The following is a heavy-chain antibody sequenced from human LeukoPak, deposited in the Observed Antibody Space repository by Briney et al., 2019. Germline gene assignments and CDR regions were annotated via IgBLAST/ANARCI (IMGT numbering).Heavy chain of an antibody. CDR2: IRGKTDGGTT. V-gene: IGHV3-15*01. CDR3: TTERSGALGY. D-gene: IGHD3-3*01. CDR1: GITFSNAW. Sequence: PGGSLRLSCAASGITFSNAWMNWVRQAPGKGLEWVGRIRGKTDGGTTDYAPPVKGRFTISRDDSKNTLSLQMNSRETEDTAIYYFTTERSGALGYWGHGTLVTVSS. J-gene: IGHJ4*01.